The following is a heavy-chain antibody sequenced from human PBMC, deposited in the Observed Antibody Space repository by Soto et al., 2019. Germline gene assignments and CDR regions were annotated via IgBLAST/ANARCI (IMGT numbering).Heavy chain of an antibody. CDR2: ISSSSYI. D-gene: IGHD1-26*01. CDR1: GFTFSSYS. V-gene: IGHV3-21*01. CDR3: ARTYVLSGSYYYYYYMDV. Sequence: GGSLRLSCAASGFTFSSYSMNWVRQAPGKGLEWVSSISSSSYIYYADSVKGRFTISRDNAKNSLYLQMNSLRAEDTAVYYCARTYVLSGSYYYYYYMDVWGKGTTVTVSS. J-gene: IGHJ6*03.